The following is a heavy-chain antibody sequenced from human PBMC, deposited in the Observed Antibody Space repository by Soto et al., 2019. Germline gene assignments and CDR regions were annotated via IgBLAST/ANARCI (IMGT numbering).Heavy chain of an antibody. CDR1: GGSISSYY. J-gene: IGHJ4*02. CDR3: ARAYSSSRGVDY. D-gene: IGHD6-13*01. CDR2: IYYSGST. V-gene: IGHV4-59*01. Sequence: SETLSLTCTVSGGSISSYYWSWIRQPPGKGLEWIGYIYYSGSTNYNPSLKSRVTISVDTSKNQFSLKLSSVTAADTAVYYCARAYSSSRGVDYWGQGTLVTVSS.